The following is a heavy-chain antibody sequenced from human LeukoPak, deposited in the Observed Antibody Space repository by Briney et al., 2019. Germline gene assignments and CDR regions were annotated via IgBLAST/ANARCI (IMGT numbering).Heavy chain of an antibody. CDR2: ISGSSSSS. V-gene: IGHV3-23*01. J-gene: IGHJ4*02. Sequence: GGSLRLSCAASGFTFSSYAMTWVRQAPGKGLEWVSGISGSSSSSYYADSVKGRFTISRDYSNNTVYLQMNSLRAEDTAVYYCVKEGEVVITHRFDSWGQGTLVTVSS. CDR3: VKEGEVVITHRFDS. D-gene: IGHD3-22*01. CDR1: GFTFSSYA.